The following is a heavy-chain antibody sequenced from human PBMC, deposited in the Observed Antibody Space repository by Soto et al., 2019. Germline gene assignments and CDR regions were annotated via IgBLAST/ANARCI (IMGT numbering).Heavy chain of an antibody. D-gene: IGHD3-22*01. J-gene: IGHJ6*02. CDR3: AIWYYYDSSAHLGIDYGMDV. CDR1: GHTFTSYG. Sequence: ASVKVSCKASGHTFTSYGISWVRQAPGQGLEWMGWISAYNGNTNYAQKLQGRVTVTTDTSTSTAYMELGSLRSDDTAVYYCAIWYYYDSSAHLGIDYGMDVWGQGTTVTVSS. CDR2: ISAYNGNT. V-gene: IGHV1-18*04.